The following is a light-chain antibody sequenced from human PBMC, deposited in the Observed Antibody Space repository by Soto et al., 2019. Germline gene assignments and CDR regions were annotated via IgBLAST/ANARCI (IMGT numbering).Light chain of an antibody. Sequence: QSVLTQPPSVSAAPGQTVTISCSGSSSNIGNNFASWYQQLPGTAPKLLIYDNNKRPSGIPDRFSGSKSGTSATLGITGLQTGDEGDYYCGTWDSSLSAYVFGTGTKLTVL. CDR3: GTWDSSLSAYV. CDR1: SSNIGNNF. V-gene: IGLV1-51*01. J-gene: IGLJ1*01. CDR2: DNN.